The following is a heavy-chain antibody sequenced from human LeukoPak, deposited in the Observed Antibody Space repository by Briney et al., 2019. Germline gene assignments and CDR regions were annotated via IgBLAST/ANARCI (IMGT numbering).Heavy chain of an antibody. CDR2: IYYSGST. V-gene: IGHV4-39*07. Sequence: SETLSLTCTVSGGSISSSSYYWGWIRQPPGKGLEWIGSIYYSGSTYYNPSLKSRVTISVDTSKNQFSLKLSSVTAADTAVYYCARDPPSSPPDYWGQGTLVTVSS. D-gene: IGHD2-15*01. CDR3: ARDPPSSPPDY. J-gene: IGHJ4*02. CDR1: GGSISSSSYY.